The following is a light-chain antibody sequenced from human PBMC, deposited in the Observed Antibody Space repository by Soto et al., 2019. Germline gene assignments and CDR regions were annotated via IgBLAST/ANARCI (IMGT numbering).Light chain of an antibody. CDR2: GAS. CDR3: QQYDSSPLT. Sequence: EIVLTQSPGTLPLSPGERATLSCRASQSVSSSYLAWYQQKPGQAPRLLIYGASSRATGIPDRFSGSGSGIDFTITISRLEPDYSAVYYCQQYDSSPLTFGGRTKVEIK. V-gene: IGKV3-20*01. CDR1: QSVSSSY. J-gene: IGKJ4*01.